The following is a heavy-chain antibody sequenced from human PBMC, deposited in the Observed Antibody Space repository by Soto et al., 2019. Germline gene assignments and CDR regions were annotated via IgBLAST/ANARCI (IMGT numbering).Heavy chain of an antibody. J-gene: IGHJ4*02. CDR2: IRQDGSER. CDR3: TSRYLDHCFSSGCSAPHDY. D-gene: IGHD6-19*01. V-gene: IGHV3-7*05. Sequence: PGGSLRLSCAASGFSFSKLWMSWIRQTPGKGLEWVANIRQDGSERNYVDSVKGRFTISRDNAKNSLYLQMNGLRVEDTAVYYCTSRYLDHCFSSGCSAPHDYWGQGALVTVSS. CDR1: GFSFSKLW.